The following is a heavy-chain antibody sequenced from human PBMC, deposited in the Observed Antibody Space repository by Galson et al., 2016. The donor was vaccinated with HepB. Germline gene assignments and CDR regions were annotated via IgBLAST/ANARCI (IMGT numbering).Heavy chain of an antibody. CDR1: GFVFSAYG. CDR3: ARSGGTYSSSSYYFDS. J-gene: IGHJ4*02. D-gene: IGHD6-6*01. V-gene: IGHV3-21*01. CDR2: ISNAGSYR. Sequence: LRLSCAGSGFVFSAYGFNWIRQAPGKGLEWVSSISNAGSYRHYTDSVKGRFIISRDNDKHSLYLQMNSLRAEDTAVYYCARSGGTYSSSSYYFDSWGQGTLVAVSS.